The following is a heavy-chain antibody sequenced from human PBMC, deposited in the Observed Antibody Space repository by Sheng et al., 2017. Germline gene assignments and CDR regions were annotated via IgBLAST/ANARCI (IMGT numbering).Heavy chain of an antibody. CDR3: ATHYYDNSGFYWTDAFDI. V-gene: IGHV3-23*01. Sequence: EVQLLESGGGLVPPGGSLRLSCEASGFTFNNYAMSWVRQAPGQGLEWVSAIDSGGGTTYYADSVKGRFTISRDNSKNTLFLQMNSLGAEDTAVYYCATHYYDNSGFYWTDAFDIWGQGTMVTVSS. D-gene: IGHD3-22*01. J-gene: IGHJ3*02. CDR2: IDSGGGTT. CDR1: GFTFNNYA.